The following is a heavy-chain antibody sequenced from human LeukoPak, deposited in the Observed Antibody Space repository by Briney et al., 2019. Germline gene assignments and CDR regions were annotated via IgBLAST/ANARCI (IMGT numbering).Heavy chain of an antibody. CDR1: GFTFSGSR. Sequence: QSGGSLRLSCAASGFTFSGSRMHGVRQASGKGLEWVGRIRSKADSYATAYAESVKGRFTISRDDSKNTAYLQMNSLKTEDTAVYYCTRSGDLAAFDIWGQGTMVTVSS. D-gene: IGHD7-27*01. V-gene: IGHV3-73*01. CDR2: IRSKADSYAT. J-gene: IGHJ3*02. CDR3: TRSGDLAAFDI.